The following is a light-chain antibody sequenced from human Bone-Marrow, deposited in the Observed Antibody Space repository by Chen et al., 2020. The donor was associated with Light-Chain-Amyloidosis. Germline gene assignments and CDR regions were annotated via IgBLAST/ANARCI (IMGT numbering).Light chain of an antibody. Sequence: QSALTQPRSVSGSIGRSLTISCTGTSSDVGAYTYVSWYQQHPGNAPKLIIYDVNTRPSGVPDRFSGSQSGSTASLTSSRLQADDESDYFCSSYAGTYTWVFGGGTKLTVL. CDR2: DVN. CDR1: SSDVGAYTY. V-gene: IGLV2-11*01. J-gene: IGLJ3*02. CDR3: SSYAGTYTWV.